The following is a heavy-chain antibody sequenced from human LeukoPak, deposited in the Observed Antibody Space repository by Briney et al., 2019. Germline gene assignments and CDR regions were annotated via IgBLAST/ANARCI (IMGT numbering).Heavy chain of an antibody. J-gene: IGHJ4*02. Sequence: SQTLSLTCTVSGGSISSGDYYWSWIRQPPGKGLEWIGYIYYSGSTYYNPSLKSRVTISVVTSKNQFSLKLSSVTAADTAVYYCARDSRYYGSGSFDYWGQGTLVTVSS. D-gene: IGHD3-10*01. CDR3: ARDSRYYGSGSFDY. CDR1: GGSISSGDYY. V-gene: IGHV4-30-4*01. CDR2: IYYSGST.